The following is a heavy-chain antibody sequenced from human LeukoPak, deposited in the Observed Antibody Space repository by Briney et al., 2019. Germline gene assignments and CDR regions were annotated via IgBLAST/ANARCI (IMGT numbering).Heavy chain of an antibody. CDR2: FKPEDGET. V-gene: IGHV1-24*01. Sequence: ASVKVSCKVSGYTLTELSMHWVRQAPGKGLEWMGGFKPEDGETIYAQKFQGRVTMTEDRSTDTVYMELSSLRSEDTAVYYCAKSWSGPGFEYWGQGTLVTVSS. J-gene: IGHJ4*02. CDR3: AKSWSGPGFEY. CDR1: GYTLTELS. D-gene: IGHD3-3*01.